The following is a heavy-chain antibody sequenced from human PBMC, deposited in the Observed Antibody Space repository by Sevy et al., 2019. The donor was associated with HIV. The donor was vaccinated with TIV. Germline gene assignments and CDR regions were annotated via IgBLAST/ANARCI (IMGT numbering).Heavy chain of an antibody. V-gene: IGHV3-7*03. CDR2: IKRDGSEK. J-gene: IGHJ6*02. Sequence: GGSLRLSCVASGFTFSNYWMSWVRQAPGKGLEWVANIKRDGSEKYYVASVKGRFTISRDNDKTSLYLQMNSLRDEDTAGYYCARDCNSATCLWGLDVWGPGTRVTVSS. CDR3: ARDCNSATCLWGLDV. CDR1: GFTFSNYW. D-gene: IGHD1-26*01.